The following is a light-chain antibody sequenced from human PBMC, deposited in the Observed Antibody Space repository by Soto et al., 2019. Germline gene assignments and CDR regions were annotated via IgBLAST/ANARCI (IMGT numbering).Light chain of an antibody. CDR3: QQYGTSPRT. CDR1: QSVSSSY. CDR2: GAS. V-gene: IGKV3-20*01. Sequence: IVLTQSPGTLSLSPGERATLSCRASQSVSSSYLAWYQQKPGQAPRLLIYGASNRATGVPDRFSGSGSGTDFTLIISRLEPEDFAVYICQQYGTSPRTFGQGTRLEIK. J-gene: IGKJ5*01.